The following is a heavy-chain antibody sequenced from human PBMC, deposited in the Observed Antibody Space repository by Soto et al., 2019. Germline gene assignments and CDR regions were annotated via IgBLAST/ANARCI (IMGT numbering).Heavy chain of an antibody. V-gene: IGHV4-59*01. CDR2: IYYSEST. CDR1: RRSLTSYY. D-gene: IGHD3-22*01. Sequence: TLPLTCILLRRSLTSYYGSCIRQTPGKGLEWIGYIYYSESTNYNPSLKSRVIISVDTSKNQFSLRLSSVTAADTAVYYCVRAYYDTSGYSLDPWGQGTLVTVS. CDR3: VRAYYDTSGYSLDP. J-gene: IGHJ5*02.